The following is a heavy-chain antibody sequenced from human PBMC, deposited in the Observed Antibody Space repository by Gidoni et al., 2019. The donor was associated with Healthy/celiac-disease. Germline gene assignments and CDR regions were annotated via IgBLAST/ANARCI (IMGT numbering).Heavy chain of an antibody. Sequence: EVQLVESGGGLVQPGGSLRLSCSASGFTFRSYAMHWVRQAPGKGLEYVSAISSNGGSTYYADSVKGRFTISRDNSKNTLYLQMSSLRAEDTAVYYCVRGIVVVPAATFDYWGQGTLVTVSS. V-gene: IGHV3-64D*06. J-gene: IGHJ4*02. CDR3: VRGIVVVPAATFDY. D-gene: IGHD2-2*01. CDR2: ISSNGGST. CDR1: GFTFRSYA.